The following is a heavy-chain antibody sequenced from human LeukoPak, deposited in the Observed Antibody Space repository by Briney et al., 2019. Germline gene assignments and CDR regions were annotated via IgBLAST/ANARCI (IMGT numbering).Heavy chain of an antibody. D-gene: IGHD6-19*01. CDR3: AREAVAGFNWFDP. CDR2: TRNKANSYTT. Sequence: GGSLRLSCAASGFTFSDHYMDWVRQAPGKGPEWVGRTRNKANSYTTEYAASVKGRFTISRDDSKNSLYLQMNSLKTEDTAVYYCAREAVAGFNWFDPWGQGTLVTVSS. CDR1: GFTFSDHY. J-gene: IGHJ5*02. V-gene: IGHV3-72*01.